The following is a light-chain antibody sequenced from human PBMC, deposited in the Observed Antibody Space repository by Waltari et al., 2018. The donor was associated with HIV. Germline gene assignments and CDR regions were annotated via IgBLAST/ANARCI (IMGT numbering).Light chain of an antibody. CDR1: QDITSF. V-gene: IGKV1-33*01. CDR3: QQYDKFPLT. CDR2: DAS. J-gene: IGKJ4*01. Sequence: DIQMTQSPSSLSASVGDRVTITCQASQDITSFLNWYQHKPGQAPNLLIYDASNLETGVPARFSGTGSGTDFIFIINSLQPEDVATYYCQQYDKFPLTFGGGTNVEIK.